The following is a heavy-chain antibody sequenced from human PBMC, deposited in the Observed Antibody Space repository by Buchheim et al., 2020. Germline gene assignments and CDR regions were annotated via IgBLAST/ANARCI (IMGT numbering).Heavy chain of an antibody. CDR3: ARDLSSLLSAGWLDY. CDR1: GFTFSSYG. V-gene: IGHV3-33*01. Sequence: QVQLVESGGGVVQPGRSLRLSCAASGFTFSSYGMHWVRQAPGKGLEWVAVIWYDGSNKYYADSVKGRFTISRDNSKHTLYLQMNSLRAEDTAVYYCARDLSSLLSAGWLDYWGQGTL. CDR2: IWYDGSNK. J-gene: IGHJ4*02. D-gene: IGHD2/OR15-2a*01.